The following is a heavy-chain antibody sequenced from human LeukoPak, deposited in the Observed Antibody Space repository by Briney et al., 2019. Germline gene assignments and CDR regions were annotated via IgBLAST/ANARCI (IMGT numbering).Heavy chain of an antibody. CDR3: ARLQNYYGSGSYYTSRPYFDY. CDR1: GFTFSSYS. J-gene: IGHJ4*02. CDR2: ISSSSSYI. D-gene: IGHD3-10*01. Sequence: PGGSLRLSCAASGFTFSSYSMNWVRQAPGKGLEWVSSISSSSSYIYYADSVKGRFTISRDNAKNSLYLQMNSLRAEDTAVYYCARLQNYYGSGSYYTSRPYFDYWGQGTLVTVSS. V-gene: IGHV3-21*01.